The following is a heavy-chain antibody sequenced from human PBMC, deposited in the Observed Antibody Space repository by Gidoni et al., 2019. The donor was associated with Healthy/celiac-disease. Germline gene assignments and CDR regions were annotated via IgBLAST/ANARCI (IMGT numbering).Heavy chain of an antibody. Sequence: EVQLVESGGGLVKPGGSLRLSCAASGFPFSSYSMTWVRQAPGQGLEWVSSISSSSSYIYYADSVKGRFTISRDNAKNSLYLQMNSLRAEDTAVYYCARDGCSSTSCYTRLWFGGDYYGMDVWGQGTTVTVSS. V-gene: IGHV3-21*01. CDR1: GFPFSSYS. D-gene: IGHD2-2*02. CDR2: ISSSSSYI. J-gene: IGHJ6*02. CDR3: ARDGCSSTSCYTRLWFGGDYYGMDV.